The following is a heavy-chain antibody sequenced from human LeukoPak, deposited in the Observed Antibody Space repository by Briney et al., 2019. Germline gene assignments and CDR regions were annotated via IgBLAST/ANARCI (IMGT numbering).Heavy chain of an antibody. J-gene: IGHJ5*02. Sequence: ASVKVSCKASGYTSTNFDINWVRQATGQGLEWMGWMNLNSGKTGYRQEFQGRVTMTTNTSISTAYMELSSLRSEDTAVYYCARDSRLYGSGSLNMNWFDPWGQGTLVTVSS. CDR3: ARDSRLYGSGSLNMNWFDP. D-gene: IGHD3-10*01. CDR1: GYTSTNFD. V-gene: IGHV1-8*01. CDR2: MNLNSGKT.